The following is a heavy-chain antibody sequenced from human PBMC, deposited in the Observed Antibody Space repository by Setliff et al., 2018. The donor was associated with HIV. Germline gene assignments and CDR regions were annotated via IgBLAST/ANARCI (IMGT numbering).Heavy chain of an antibody. CDR2: IYPGDSDT. V-gene: IGHV5-51*01. CDR1: GYTFTNYW. D-gene: IGHD1-26*01. J-gene: IGHJ3*02. Sequence: GESLKISCKGSGYTFTNYWIGWVRQMPGKGLECMGIIYPGDSDTRYSPSFQGQVTISADKSISTAYLQWSSLKAPDTAMFYCARPRRPYSGSYYDGFDIWGQGTMVTVSS. CDR3: ARPRRPYSGSYYDGFDI.